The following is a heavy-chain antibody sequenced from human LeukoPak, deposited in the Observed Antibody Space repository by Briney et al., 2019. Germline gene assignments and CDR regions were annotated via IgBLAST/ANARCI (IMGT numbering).Heavy chain of an antibody. CDR1: GYTFTSYG. J-gene: IGHJ4*02. CDR2: INPNSGGT. V-gene: IGHV1-2*02. Sequence: RWASVKVSCKASGYTFTSYGISWVRQAPGQGLEWMGWINPNSGGTNYAQKFQGRVTMTRDTSISTAYMELSRLRSDDTAVYYCARWSGSYYEYNYFDYWGQGTLVTVSS. CDR3: ARWSGSYYEYNYFDY. D-gene: IGHD1-26*01.